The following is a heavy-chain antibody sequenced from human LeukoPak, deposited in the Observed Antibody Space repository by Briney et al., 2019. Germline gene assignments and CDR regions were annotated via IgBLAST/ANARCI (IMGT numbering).Heavy chain of an antibody. J-gene: IGHJ4*02. D-gene: IGHD3-10*01. CDR1: SGSISTSNYY. CDR3: ARPNYGSGTSYLDY. V-gene: IGHV4-39*01. Sequence: SETLSLTCTVSSGSISTSNYYWGWVRQPPGKALEWIGNIYYSGSTYYNPSLKSRVTISVDTSTNQFSLQLSSVTAADTAVYYCARPNYGSGTSYLDYWGQGILVTVSS. CDR2: IYYSGST.